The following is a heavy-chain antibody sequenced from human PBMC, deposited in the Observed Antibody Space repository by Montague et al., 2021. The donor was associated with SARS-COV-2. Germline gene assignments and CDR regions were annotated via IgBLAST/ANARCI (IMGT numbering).Heavy chain of an antibody. CDR1: GFSLNTNGMG. CDR3: ARYTSRMYGSFGX. Sequence: PALVKPTQTLTLTCTVSGFSLNTNGMGVGWIRQPPGEAPAWLALIYWDDDKRYSPSLKTRLTITKDTSRNQVVLTMTNVDPGDTGTYFCARYTSRMYGSFGXWGQGALASVSS. J-gene: IGHJ4*02. V-gene: IGHV2-5*02. CDR2: IYWDDDK. D-gene: IGHD3-16*02.